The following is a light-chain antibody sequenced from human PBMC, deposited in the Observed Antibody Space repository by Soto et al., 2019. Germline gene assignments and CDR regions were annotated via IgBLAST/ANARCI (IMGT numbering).Light chain of an antibody. V-gene: IGKV3-20*01. CDR3: QQYGGSIT. J-gene: IGKJ5*01. CDR1: QSVISRY. Sequence: EIVLTQSPGTLSLSPGERATLSCRASQSVISRYLAWYQQKPGQAPRLLIYGASSRATVIPDRFSGSGSGTDFTLTISRLEPEDFAVYYCQQYGGSITFGQGTRLEMK. CDR2: GAS.